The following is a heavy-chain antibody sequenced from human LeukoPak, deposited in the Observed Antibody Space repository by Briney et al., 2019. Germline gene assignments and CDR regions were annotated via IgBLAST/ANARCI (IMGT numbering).Heavy chain of an antibody. J-gene: IGHJ4*02. D-gene: IGHD2-15*01. CDR3: ASLGYCSGGSCSRPPPPYSRFDY. CDR1: GGSISSGGYY. CDR2: IYYSGST. Sequence: SQTLSLTCTVSGGSISSGGYYWSWIRQHPGKGLEWIGYIYYSGSTYYSPSLKSRVTISVDTSKNQFSLKLSSVTAADTAVYYCASLGYCSGGSCSRPPPPYSRFDYWGQGTLVTVSS. V-gene: IGHV4-31*03.